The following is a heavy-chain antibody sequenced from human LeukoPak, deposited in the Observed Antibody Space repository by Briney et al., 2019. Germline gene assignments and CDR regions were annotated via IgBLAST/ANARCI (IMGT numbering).Heavy chain of an antibody. J-gene: IGHJ5*02. CDR2: IYYSGST. CDR1: GGSISSSSYY. CDR3: ARGVKNDFWSGYRFDP. D-gene: IGHD3-3*01. Sequence: SETLSLTCTVSGGSISSSSYYWGWIRQPPGKGLEWIGSIYYSGSTYYNPSLKSRVTISVDTSKNQFSLKLSSVTAADTAVYYCARGVKNDFWSGYRFDPWGQGTLVTVSS. V-gene: IGHV4-39*07.